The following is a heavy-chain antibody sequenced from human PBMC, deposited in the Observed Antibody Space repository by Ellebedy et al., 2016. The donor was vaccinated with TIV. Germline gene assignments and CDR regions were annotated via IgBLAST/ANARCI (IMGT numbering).Heavy chain of an antibody. D-gene: IGHD3-22*01. CDR2: INPNGGGT. CDR3: ARGDKYYYESSGYHYTY. CDR1: GYTFTSYF. J-gene: IGHJ4*02. Sequence: ASVKVSCKASGYTFTSYFMYWVRQAPGQGLEWMGIINPNGGGTNYAQKFQDRVTMTRDTSTSTVSMELSSLRSADTAVYYCARGDKYYYESSGYHYTYWGQGTLVTVSS. V-gene: IGHV1-46*01.